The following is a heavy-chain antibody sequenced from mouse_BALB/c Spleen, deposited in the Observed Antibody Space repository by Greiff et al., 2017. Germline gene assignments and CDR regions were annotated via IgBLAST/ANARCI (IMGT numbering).Heavy chain of an antibody. CDR1: GFNIKDTY. CDR3: ASATVVASYYAMDY. J-gene: IGHJ4*01. D-gene: IGHD1-1*01. CDR2: IDPANGNT. Sequence: EVQLQQSGAELVKPGASVKLSCTASGFNIKDTYMHWVKQSPEQGLEWIGRIDPANGNTKYDPKFQGKATITADTSSNTVYLQLSSLTSEDTAVYYCASATVVASYYAMDYWGQGTSVTVSS. V-gene: IGHV14-3*02.